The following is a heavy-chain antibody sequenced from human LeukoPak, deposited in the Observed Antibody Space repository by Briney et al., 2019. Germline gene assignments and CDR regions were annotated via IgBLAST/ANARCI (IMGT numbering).Heavy chain of an antibody. V-gene: IGHV4-31*03. CDR1: GGSISSGSFY. D-gene: IGHD3-22*01. Sequence: SQTLSLTCTVSGGSISSGSFYWSWIRQHPGRGLEWIGYMSYSGNVYCNPSLKSRLTISIDTSKNQFSLKLSSVTAADTAMYYCARSDSSGYFYVYWGQGILVTVSS. J-gene: IGHJ4*02. CDR2: MSYSGNV. CDR3: ARSDSSGYFYVY.